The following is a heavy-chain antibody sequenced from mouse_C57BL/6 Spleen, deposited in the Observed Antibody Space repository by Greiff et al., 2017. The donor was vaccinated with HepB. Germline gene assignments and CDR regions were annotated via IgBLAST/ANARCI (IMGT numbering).Heavy chain of an antibody. CDR1: GYTFTSYW. CDR3: ARFYYDYLYAMDY. Sequence: QVQLKQPGAELVKPGASVKLSCKASGYTFTSYWMHWVKQRPGQGLEWIGMIHPNSGSTNYNEKFKSKATLTVDKSSSTAYMQLSSLTSEDSAVYYCARFYYDYLYAMDYWGQGTSVTVSS. D-gene: IGHD2-4*01. V-gene: IGHV1-64*01. J-gene: IGHJ4*01. CDR2: IHPNSGST.